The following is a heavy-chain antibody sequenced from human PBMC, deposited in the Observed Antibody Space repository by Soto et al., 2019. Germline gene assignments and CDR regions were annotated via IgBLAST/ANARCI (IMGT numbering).Heavy chain of an antibody. Sequence: PSETLSLTCAVYGGSFSGYYWSWIRQPPGKGLEWIGEINHSGSTNYNPSLKSRVTISVDTSKNQFSLKLSSVTAADTAVYYCARAGGITGTKGFYYFDYWGQGTLVTVSS. CDR3: ARAGGITGTKGFYYFDY. D-gene: IGHD1-7*01. CDR1: GGSFSGYY. CDR2: INHSGST. V-gene: IGHV4-34*01. J-gene: IGHJ4*02.